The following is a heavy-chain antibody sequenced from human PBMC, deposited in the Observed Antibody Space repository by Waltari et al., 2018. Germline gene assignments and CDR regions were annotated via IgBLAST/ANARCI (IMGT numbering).Heavy chain of an antibody. CDR1: GFTFSSYA. Sequence: EVQLVESGGGLVQPGGSLRLSCAASGFTFSSYAMSWVRQAPGKGLGLVAAISGSVGSTYYADSVKGRFTISRDKSKNTLYLQMNSLRAEDTAVYYCAKRDQHSSSWHYYFDYWGQGTLVTVSS. D-gene: IGHD6-13*01. CDR3: AKRDQHSSSWHYYFDY. J-gene: IGHJ4*02. V-gene: IGHV3-23*04. CDR2: ISGSVGST.